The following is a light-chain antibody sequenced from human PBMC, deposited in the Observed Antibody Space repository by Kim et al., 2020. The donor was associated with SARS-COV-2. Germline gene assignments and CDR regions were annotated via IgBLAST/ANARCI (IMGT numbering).Light chain of an antibody. V-gene: IGKV3-15*01. J-gene: IGKJ5*01. CDR3: QQYSNWPIT. CDR1: QSVSSN. Sequence: EIVMTQSPATLSVSPGERATLSCRASQSVSSNLACYLQKRGQAPRLLIYGASTRATGIPDRFSGSGSGTEFTLTISSLQSEDFAVYYCQQYSNWPITFGQGTRLEIK. CDR2: GAS.